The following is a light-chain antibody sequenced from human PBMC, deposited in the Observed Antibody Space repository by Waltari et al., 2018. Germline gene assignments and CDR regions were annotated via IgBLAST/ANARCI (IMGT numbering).Light chain of an antibody. J-gene: IGKJ1*01. CDR3: QKYGTRPAT. V-gene: IGKV3-20*01. Sequence: EIVLTQSPASLSLSPGDRATLSCRASQSVGRTLAWHQQRPGQAPRLLIYDASSRATGIPDRFSGSGSGTDFSLTISRLEPEDFAVYYCQKYGTRPATFGQGTKVEVK. CDR2: DAS. CDR1: QSVGRT.